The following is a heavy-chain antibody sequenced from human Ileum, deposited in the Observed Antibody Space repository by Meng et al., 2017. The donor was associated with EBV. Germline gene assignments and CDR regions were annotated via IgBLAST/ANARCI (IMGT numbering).Heavy chain of an antibody. CDR3: ARDPSNTSGRYAYFDY. Sequence: QLQLVQSVAEVKKPXXSVRVSCKAXGYTFTHHGISWIRQAPGQGLEWMGWISCYNGDTNYAQKLQGRVTMTTDTSTNTAYMDLRGLRSDDTAAYYCARDPSNTSGRYAYFDYWGQGTLVTVSS. CDR2: ISCYNGDT. D-gene: IGHD6-19*01. CDR1: GYTFTHHG. J-gene: IGHJ4*02. V-gene: IGHV1-18*01.